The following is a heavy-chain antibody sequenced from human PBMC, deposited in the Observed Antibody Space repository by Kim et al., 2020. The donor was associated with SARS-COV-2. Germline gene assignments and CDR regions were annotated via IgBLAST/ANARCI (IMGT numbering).Heavy chain of an antibody. Sequence: DYVKGRFTISRDNSKNTLYLQMNSLRAEDTAVYYCARGTGWLAYYYYGMDVWGQGTTVTVSS. CDR3: ARGTGWLAYYYYGMDV. V-gene: IGHV3-30*01. J-gene: IGHJ6*02. D-gene: IGHD6-19*01.